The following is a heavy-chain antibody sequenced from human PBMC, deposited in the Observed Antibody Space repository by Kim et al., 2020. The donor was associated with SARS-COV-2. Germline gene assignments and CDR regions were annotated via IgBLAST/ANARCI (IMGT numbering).Heavy chain of an antibody. CDR1: ESTVRGND. CDR3: ATSTDGGLYIGSPGDC. CDR2: ISGGGST. V-gene: IGHV3-53*01. D-gene: IGHD1-26*01. J-gene: IGHJ4*01. Sequence: GGSLRLSCAASESTVRGNDMSWVRQAPGKGLEWISFISGGGSTFYADSVKGRFTISRDNSKSTLYLQMNNLRGEDTAIYYCATSTDGGLYIGSPGDCWG.